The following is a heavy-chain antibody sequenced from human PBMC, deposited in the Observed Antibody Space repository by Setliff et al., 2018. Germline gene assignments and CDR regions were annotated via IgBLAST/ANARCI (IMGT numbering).Heavy chain of an antibody. V-gene: IGHV3-23*05. CDR1: GFTFSTHA. D-gene: IGHD1-20*01. CDR2: ATTSGTIK. CDR3: AKDNIWSLDD. J-gene: IGHJ1*01. Sequence: PGESLKISCAASGFTFSTHAMTWVRQAPGKGLEWVSTATTSGTIKYYADPVKGRFTISRDNSKNTLYLEMNSLRSEDTGIYYCAKDNIWSLDDWGQGTLVTVSS.